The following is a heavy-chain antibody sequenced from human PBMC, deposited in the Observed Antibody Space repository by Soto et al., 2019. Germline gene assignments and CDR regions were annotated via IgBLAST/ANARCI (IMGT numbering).Heavy chain of an antibody. Sequence: ASVKVSCKASGYTFTSYDINWVRQATGQGLEWMGWMNPNSANTGYAQKFQGRVTMTRNTSISTAYMELSSLRSEDTAVYYCARMGDYCVGHYYYRMDLWGQGTTVTVSS. CDR3: ARMGDYCVGHYYYRMDL. J-gene: IGHJ6*02. CDR2: MNPNSANT. V-gene: IGHV1-8*01. CDR1: GYTFTSYD. D-gene: IGHD4-17*01.